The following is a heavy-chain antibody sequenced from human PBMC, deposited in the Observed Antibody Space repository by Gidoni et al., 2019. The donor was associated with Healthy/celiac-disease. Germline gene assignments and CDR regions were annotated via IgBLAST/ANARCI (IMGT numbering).Heavy chain of an antibody. J-gene: IGHJ4*02. D-gene: IGHD6-13*01. CDR3: ARRIAAAGTD. CDR2: IKRDGSEK. Sequence: EVQLVESGGGLVQPGGPLRLSCAASGFTFRSSWMSWVRPTPGKGLGLVANIKRDGSEKYYVDSVKGRFTISRDNAKNSLYLQMNGLRAEDTAVYYCARRIAAAGTDWGQGTLVTVSS. CDR1: GFTFRSSW. V-gene: IGHV3-7*04.